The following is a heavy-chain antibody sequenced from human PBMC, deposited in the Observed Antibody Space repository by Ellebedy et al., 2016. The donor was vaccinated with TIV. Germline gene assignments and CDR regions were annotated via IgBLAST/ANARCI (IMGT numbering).Heavy chain of an antibody. CDR1: GGSINSNY. CDR2: ISYTGTT. CDR3: ARQLGMKRAIWDL. D-gene: IGHD7-27*01. Sequence: GSLRLSCTVSGGSINSNYRSWIRQTPGKGLEWLGHISYTGTTNYNPSLKSRVTIPGDTSKNQFSLRLSSVTAADTAVYYCARQLGMKRAIWDLWGQGTLVTVSS. J-gene: IGHJ5*02. V-gene: IGHV4-59*01.